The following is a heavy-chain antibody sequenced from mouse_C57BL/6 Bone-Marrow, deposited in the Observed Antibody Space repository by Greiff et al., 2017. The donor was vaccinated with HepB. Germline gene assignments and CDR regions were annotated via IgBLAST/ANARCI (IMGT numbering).Heavy chain of an antibody. D-gene: IGHD4-1*02. CDR3: ARSNWDLFAY. Sequence: DVKLVESGGGLVQPGGSLSLSCAASGFTFTDYYMSWVRQPPGKALEWLGFIRNKANGYTTEYSASVKGRFTISRDNSQSILSLQMNALRAEDSATYYCARSNWDLFAYWGQGTLVTVSA. CDR1: GFTFTDYY. J-gene: IGHJ3*01. V-gene: IGHV7-3*01. CDR2: IRNKANGYTT.